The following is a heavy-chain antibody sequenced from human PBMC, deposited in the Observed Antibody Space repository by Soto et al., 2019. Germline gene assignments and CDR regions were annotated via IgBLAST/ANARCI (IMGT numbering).Heavy chain of an antibody. J-gene: IGHJ4*02. Sequence: SETLSLTCTVSGGSIISSSYYWGWIRQPPGKGLEWIGSIYYIGSTYYNPSLKSRVTISVDTSKKQFSLKLSSVTAADTAVYYCARIGAAVDGTLDYLGQGNLVAVSS. D-gene: IGHD6-19*01. CDR3: ARIGAAVDGTLDY. CDR1: GGSIISSSYY. CDR2: IYYIGST. V-gene: IGHV4-39*01.